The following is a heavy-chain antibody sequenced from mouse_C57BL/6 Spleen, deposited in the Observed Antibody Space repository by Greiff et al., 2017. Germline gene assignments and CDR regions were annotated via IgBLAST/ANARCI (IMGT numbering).Heavy chain of an antibody. CDR1: GFTFSDYG. V-gene: IGHV5-17*01. CDR2: ISSGSSTI. D-gene: IGHD4-1*01. Sequence: EVLLVESGGGLVKPGGSLKLSCAASGFTFSDYGMHWVRQAPEKGLEWVAYISSGSSTIYYTDTVKGRFTISRDNAKNTLFLQMTRLRSEDTAKYYCAKLSGRGYFDDWGKGTTVTVSS. J-gene: IGHJ1*03. CDR3: AKLSGRGYFDD.